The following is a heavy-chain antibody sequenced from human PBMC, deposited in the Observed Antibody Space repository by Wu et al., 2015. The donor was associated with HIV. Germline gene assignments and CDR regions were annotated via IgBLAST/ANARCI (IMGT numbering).Heavy chain of an antibody. V-gene: IGHV1-2*02. Sequence: QVQLEQSGAEENHPWGRSEGLLYGVGIDVYRLLFHWVRQASGRGLEWMGWINPETGDTHYAQRFRGRVTMTRDTSIDTTYLHLSGLEFDDTAVYFCVRDYLNSQYDIFIASYTPRFDYWGQGTPVTVSS. J-gene: IGHJ4*02. CDR3: VRDYLNSQYDIFIASYTPRFDY. CDR1: IDVYRLL. D-gene: IGHD3-9*01. CDR2: INPETGDT.